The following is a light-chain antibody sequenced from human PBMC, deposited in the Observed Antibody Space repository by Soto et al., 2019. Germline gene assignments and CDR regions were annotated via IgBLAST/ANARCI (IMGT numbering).Light chain of an antibody. V-gene: IGKV3-15*01. CDR3: QQYNNWPRT. Sequence: EIVMTQSPATLSVSPGERATLSCRASQSVSSNLAWYQQKPGQAPRLLIYGASARATGIPVRFSGSGSGTEFTLTISSLQSEDFAVYYCQQYNNWPRTSGQGTKVDIK. J-gene: IGKJ1*01. CDR2: GAS. CDR1: QSVSSN.